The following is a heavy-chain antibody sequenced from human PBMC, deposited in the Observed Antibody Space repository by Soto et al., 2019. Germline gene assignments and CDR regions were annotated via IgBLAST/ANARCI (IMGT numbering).Heavy chain of an antibody. J-gene: IGHJ6*03. V-gene: IGHV3-30*18. CDR2: ISYDGSNK. CDR1: GFTFSSYG. D-gene: IGHD7-27*01. CDR3: AKVNFWGRGYYYMDV. Sequence: QVQLVESGGGVVQPGRSLRLSCAASGFTFSSYGMHWVRQAPGKGLEWVAVISYDGSNKYYAGSVKGRFTISRDNSKNTLYLQMNSLRAEDTAVYYCAKVNFWGRGYYYMDVWGKGTTVTVSS.